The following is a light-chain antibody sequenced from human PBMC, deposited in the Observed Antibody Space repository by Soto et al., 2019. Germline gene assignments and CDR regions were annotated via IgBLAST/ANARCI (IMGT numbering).Light chain of an antibody. J-gene: IGKJ4*01. V-gene: IGKV3-15*01. CDR2: GVS. CDR1: QRLSSN. Sequence: EIVMTQSPATLSVSPGERATLSCRASQRLSSNLAWYQQKPGQAPRLLIYGVSTRATGVPARFSGSGSGTEFTLTISSLQSGDSAVYYCQQYKNWLALTFGGGTKVDIK. CDR3: QQYKNWLALT.